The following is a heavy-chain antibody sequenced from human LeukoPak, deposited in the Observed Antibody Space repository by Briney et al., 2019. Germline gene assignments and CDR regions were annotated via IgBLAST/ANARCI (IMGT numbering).Heavy chain of an antibody. CDR3: ASKHLRGYSYDPAEVYFDY. CDR2: IIPIFGTA. V-gene: IGHV1-69*05. Sequence: SVKVSCKASGGTFSSYSVSWVRQAPGQGLEWMGRIIPIFGTANYAQKFQGRVTITTDESTSTAYMALSSLRSEDTAVYYCASKHLRGYSYDPAEVYFDYWGQGTLVTVSS. D-gene: IGHD5-18*01. CDR1: GGTFSSYS. J-gene: IGHJ4*02.